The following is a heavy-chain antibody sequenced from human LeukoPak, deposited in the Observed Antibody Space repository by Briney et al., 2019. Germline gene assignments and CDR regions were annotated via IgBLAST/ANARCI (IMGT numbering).Heavy chain of an antibody. Sequence: KPGGSLRLSCAASGFTFSSYSMNWVRQAPGKGLEWVSSISSSSSYIYYADSVKGRFTISRDNAKNSLYLQMNSLRAEDTAVYYCARDQQLVPLNYYYGMDVWGQGTTVTVSS. CDR1: GFTFSSYS. J-gene: IGHJ6*02. D-gene: IGHD6-13*01. V-gene: IGHV3-21*01. CDR3: ARDQQLVPLNYYYGMDV. CDR2: ISSSSSYI.